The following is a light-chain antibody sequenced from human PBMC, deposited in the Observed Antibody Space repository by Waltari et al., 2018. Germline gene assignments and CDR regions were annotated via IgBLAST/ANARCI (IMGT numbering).Light chain of an antibody. Sequence: QSVLTQPPSVSGAPGQRVTISCTGSRSNIGAGYAVHWYQQLPGTAPKLLIYGNSNRPSGVPDRFSGSKSGTSASLAITGLQAEDEADYYCQSYDSSLSGRVVFGGGTKLTVL. J-gene: IGLJ2*01. CDR1: RSNIGAGYA. V-gene: IGLV1-40*01. CDR2: GNS. CDR3: QSYDSSLSGRVV.